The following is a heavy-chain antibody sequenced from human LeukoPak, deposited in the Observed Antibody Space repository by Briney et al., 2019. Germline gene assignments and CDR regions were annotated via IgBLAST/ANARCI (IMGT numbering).Heavy chain of an antibody. V-gene: IGHV5-51*01. Sequence: GESLKISCKGSGYSFTSYWIGWVRQMPGKGLEWMGIIYPGDSDTRYSPSFQGQVTISADKSISTAYLQWSSLKASDTAMYYCAIHEREWELLTSMDVWGKGTTVTVSS. CDR1: GYSFTSYW. J-gene: IGHJ6*03. D-gene: IGHD1-26*01. CDR2: IYPGDSDT. CDR3: AIHEREWELLTSMDV.